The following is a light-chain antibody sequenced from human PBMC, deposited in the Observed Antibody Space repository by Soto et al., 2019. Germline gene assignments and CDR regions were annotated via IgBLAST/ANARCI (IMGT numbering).Light chain of an antibody. CDR2: AAS. CDR3: QQYNSYSGT. V-gene: IGKV1-5*03. Sequence: DIQMTQSPSTLSASVGDRLTITCRASQSIYTGLAWYQQKPGKAPKLLIYAASSLESGVPSRFSCSGSGTAFTLIISSLQPDDFATYYCQQYNSYSGTFGQGTKVEIK. CDR1: QSIYTG. J-gene: IGKJ1*01.